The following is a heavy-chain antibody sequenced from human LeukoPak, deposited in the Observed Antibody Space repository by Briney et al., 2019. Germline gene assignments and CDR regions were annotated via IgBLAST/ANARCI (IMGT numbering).Heavy chain of an antibody. CDR2: INHNGNVN. CDR3: ARGGGLDV. Sequence: GGSLRLSCAASGFTFSSYWMNWARQAPGKGLEWVASINHNGNVNYYVESVKGRFTISRDNAKNSLYLQMSNLRAEDTAVYFCARGGGLDVWGQGATVTVSS. J-gene: IGHJ6*02. V-gene: IGHV3-7*03. D-gene: IGHD3-16*01. CDR1: GFTFSSYW.